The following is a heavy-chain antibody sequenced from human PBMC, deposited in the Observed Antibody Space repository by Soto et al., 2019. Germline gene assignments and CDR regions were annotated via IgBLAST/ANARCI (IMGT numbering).Heavy chain of an antibody. CDR2: ISWDSATL. CDR1: GFTFSDHA. Sequence: EVQLVESGGDLVQPGGSLRLSCAASGFTFSDHAMHWVRQVPGRGLEWVSGISWDSATLDYGDSVKGRFTISRDNSKKMLYLQMDSLRAEDTALYYCAREPVGPDYAMDVWGQGTTVTVSS. D-gene: IGHD1-26*01. CDR3: AREPVGPDYAMDV. V-gene: IGHV3-9*01. J-gene: IGHJ6*02.